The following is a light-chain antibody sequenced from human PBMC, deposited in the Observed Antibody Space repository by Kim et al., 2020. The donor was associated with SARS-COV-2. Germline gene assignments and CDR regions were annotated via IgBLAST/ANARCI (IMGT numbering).Light chain of an antibody. CDR2: ATS. J-gene: IGKJ2*01. Sequence: DIPMTQSPSSLSASVGDRFTITCRASQTISSYVNWYQQRPGKAPKLLISATSKLQSGVPSRFSGSGSGTDFTLTVNGLQPEDFATYYCQQSYTNPPTFGQGTKLEI. CDR3: QQSYTNPPT. CDR1: QTISSY. V-gene: IGKV1-39*01.